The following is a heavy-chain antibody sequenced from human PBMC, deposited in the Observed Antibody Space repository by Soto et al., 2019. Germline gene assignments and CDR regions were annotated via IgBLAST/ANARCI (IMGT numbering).Heavy chain of an antibody. CDR2: IYYSGGT. CDR3: ARKDSGYADYMDV. J-gene: IGHJ6*03. CDR1: GGSISRGGYY. D-gene: IGHD5-12*01. V-gene: IGHV4-31*03. Sequence: QVQLHESGPGLVKPSQTLSLTCTVSGGSISRGGYYWSWIRQHPGKGLEWIGYIYYSGGTCYNPSLKSRVTISVDTSENQFSLRLSSVTAADTAVYYCARKDSGYADYMDVWGKGTTVTVSS.